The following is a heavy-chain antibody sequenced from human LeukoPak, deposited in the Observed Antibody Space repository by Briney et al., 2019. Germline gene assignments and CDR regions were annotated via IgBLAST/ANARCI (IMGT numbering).Heavy chain of an antibody. Sequence: ASVKVSCKASGYTFTGYYMHWVRQAPGQGLEWMGWINPNRGGTNYAQRFQGRVTMTRDTSISTAYIELNRLRSDDTAVYYCARGGDSSGYYSSQGDYWGQGTLVTVSS. CDR3: ARGGDSSGYYSSQGDY. CDR2: INPNRGGT. V-gene: IGHV1-2*02. D-gene: IGHD3-22*01. J-gene: IGHJ4*02. CDR1: GYTFTGYY.